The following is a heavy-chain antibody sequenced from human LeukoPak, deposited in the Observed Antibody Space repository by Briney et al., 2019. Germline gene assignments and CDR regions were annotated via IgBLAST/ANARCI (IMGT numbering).Heavy chain of an antibody. V-gene: IGHV3-33*01. CDR2: IWYDGSNK. Sequence: PGGSLRLSCAASGFTFSSYGMHWVRQAPGKGLEWVAVIWYDGSNKYYADSVKGRFTISRDDSKNTLYLQMNSLRAEDTAVYYCARDGPVYGWPFDYWGQGTLVTVSS. D-gene: IGHD6-19*01. CDR3: ARDGPVYGWPFDY. J-gene: IGHJ4*02. CDR1: GFTFSSYG.